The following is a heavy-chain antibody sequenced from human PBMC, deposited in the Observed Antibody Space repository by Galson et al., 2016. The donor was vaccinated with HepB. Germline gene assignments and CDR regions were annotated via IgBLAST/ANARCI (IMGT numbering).Heavy chain of an antibody. V-gene: IGHV4-39*02. D-gene: IGHD2/OR15-2a*01. CDR1: GVSITSGSYH. J-gene: IGHJ4*02. CDR2: MYHLGLS. CDR3: GREEGKAVLGTYFDY. Sequence: ETLSLTCTVSGVSITSGSYHWAWVRQPPGKGLEWIGSMYHLGLSFYNSSLESRVTISIDTSKNQFSLKLRSVTAADTAVHYCGREEGKAVLGTYFDYWGQGTLVTVSS.